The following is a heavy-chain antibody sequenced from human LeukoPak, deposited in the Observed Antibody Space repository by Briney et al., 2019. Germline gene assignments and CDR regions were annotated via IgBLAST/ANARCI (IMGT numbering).Heavy chain of an antibody. CDR3: ARGKSHFDY. J-gene: IGHJ4*02. CDR2: IYTSGST. Sequence: SQTLSLTCTVSGGSISSGSYYWSWIRQPAGKGLEWIGRIYTSGSTNYNPSLKSRVTISVDTSKNQFSLKLSSVTAADTAVYYCARGKSHFDYWGQGTLVTVSS. CDR1: GGSISSGSYY. V-gene: IGHV4-61*02.